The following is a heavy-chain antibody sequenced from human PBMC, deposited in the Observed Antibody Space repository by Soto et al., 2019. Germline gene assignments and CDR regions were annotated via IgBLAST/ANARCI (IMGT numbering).Heavy chain of an antibody. V-gene: IGHV4-31*03. D-gene: IGHD1-7*01. CDR2: IYYSGST. CDR3: ATRRGWNYAWGAFDI. CDR1: GRSIRSGGYY. J-gene: IGHJ3*02. Sequence: LSLTCTVPGRSIRSGGYYCSWIRKHPGKGLEWIGYIYYSGSTYYNPSLKSRVTISVDTSKNQFSLKLSSVTAADTAVYYCATRRGWNYAWGAFDIWGQGTMVTVSS.